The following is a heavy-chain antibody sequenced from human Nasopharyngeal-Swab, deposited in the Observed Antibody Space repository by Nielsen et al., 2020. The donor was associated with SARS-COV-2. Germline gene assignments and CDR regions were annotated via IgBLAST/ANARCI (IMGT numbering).Heavy chain of an antibody. D-gene: IGHD1-26*01. V-gene: IGHV3-30*18. CDR3: AKDRRSWPKGSDY. J-gene: IGHJ4*02. CDR2: ISYDGSNK. Sequence: VRQMPGKGLEWVAVISYDGSNKYYADSVKGRFTISRDNSKNTLYLQMNSLRAEDTAVYYCAKDRRSWPKGSDYWGQGTPVTVSS.